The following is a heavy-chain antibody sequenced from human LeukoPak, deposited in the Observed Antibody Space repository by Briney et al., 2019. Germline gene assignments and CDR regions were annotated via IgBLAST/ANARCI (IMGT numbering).Heavy chain of an antibody. Sequence: PSETLSLTCAVYGGSFSGYYWSWIRQPPGKGLEWIGEINHSGSTNYNPSLKSRVTISVDTPKNQFSLKLSSVTAADTAVYYCARTVKYSYGYSWFDYWGQGTLVTVSS. CDR3: ARTVKYSYGYSWFDY. V-gene: IGHV4-34*01. J-gene: IGHJ4*02. CDR1: GGSFSGYY. D-gene: IGHD5-18*01. CDR2: INHSGST.